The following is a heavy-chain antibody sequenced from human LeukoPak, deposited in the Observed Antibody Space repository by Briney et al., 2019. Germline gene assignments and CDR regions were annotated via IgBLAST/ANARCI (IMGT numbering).Heavy chain of an antibody. CDR3: ARGAMVRGIIPGYFDH. D-gene: IGHD3-10*01. CDR2: IYHSEST. Sequence: PSQTLSLTCAVSGGSISSGGSSWRWIRQPPGKGLEWIGYIYHSESTYYTPSLKSRVTISVDRSKNQFSLKVSSATAADTAVYYCARGAMVRGIIPGYFDHWGQGTLVTVSS. V-gene: IGHV4-30-2*01. CDR1: GGSISSGGSS. J-gene: IGHJ4*02.